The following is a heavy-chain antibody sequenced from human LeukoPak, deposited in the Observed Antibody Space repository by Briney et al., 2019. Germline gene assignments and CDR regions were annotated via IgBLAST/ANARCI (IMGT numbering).Heavy chain of an antibody. D-gene: IGHD3-9*01. V-gene: IGHV3-23*01. J-gene: IGHJ4*02. Sequence: PGGSLRLSCTASGFIFSNYAMNWVRQARGKGLEWVSGISGSGGSTYYADSVKGRVTISRDNSKSTLYLQMNSLRAEEDTAVYYCAKDVDTWPREVDCWGQGTLVTASS. CDR3: AKDVDTWPREVDC. CDR1: GFIFSNYA. CDR2: ISGSGGST.